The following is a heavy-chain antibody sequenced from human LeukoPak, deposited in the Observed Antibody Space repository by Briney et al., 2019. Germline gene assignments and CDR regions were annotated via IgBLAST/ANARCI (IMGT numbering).Heavy chain of an antibody. Sequence: GGSLRLSCAASGFTFSIYTMTWVRQAPGKGLEWVSAISGNGANTYYADSVKGRFTISRDNSKNTLYLQVNSLRAEDTAVYSCARAPGWYDSSGYYLEFFDYWGQGTLVTVSS. V-gene: IGHV3-23*01. CDR2: ISGNGANT. CDR1: GFTFSIYT. J-gene: IGHJ4*02. CDR3: ARAPGWYDSSGYYLEFFDY. D-gene: IGHD3-22*01.